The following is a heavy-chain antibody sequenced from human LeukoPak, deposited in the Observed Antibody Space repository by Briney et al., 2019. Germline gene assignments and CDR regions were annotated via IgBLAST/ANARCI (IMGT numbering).Heavy chain of an antibody. J-gene: IGHJ5*02. D-gene: IGHD7-27*01. Sequence: QTGGSLRLSCAASGFTFSSYAMHWVRQAPGKGLEWVAVISYDGSNKYYADSVKGRFTISRDNAKNSLYLQMNSLRAEDTAVYYCARSPPLGPLVPWGQGTLVTVSS. V-gene: IGHV3-30*04. CDR2: ISYDGSNK. CDR1: GFTFSSYA. CDR3: ARSPPLGPLVP.